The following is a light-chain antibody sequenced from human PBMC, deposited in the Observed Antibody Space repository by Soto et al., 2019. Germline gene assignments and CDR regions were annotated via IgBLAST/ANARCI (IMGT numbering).Light chain of an antibody. V-gene: IGLV9-49*01. CDR2: VGTGGIVG. CDR1: SGYSNNK. Sequence: QLVLTQPPSASASLGASVTLTCTLSSGYSNNKVAWYQQRPGKGPRFVMRVGTGGIVGSKGDGIPDRFSVLGSGLNRYLTIKNIQEEDESDYHCGADHGSGSNFVYVFGTGTKLTVL. J-gene: IGLJ1*01. CDR3: GADHGSGSNFVYV.